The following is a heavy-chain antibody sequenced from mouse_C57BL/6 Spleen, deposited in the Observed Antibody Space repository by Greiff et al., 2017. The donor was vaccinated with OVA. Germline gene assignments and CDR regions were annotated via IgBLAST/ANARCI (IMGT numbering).Heavy chain of an antibody. J-gene: IGHJ1*03. Sequence: EVKVVESGGGLVQPGGSLKLSCAASGFTFSDYYMYWVRQTPEKRLEWVAYISNGGGSTYYPDTVKGRFTISRDNAKNTLYLQMSRLKSEDTAMYYCARRRYYYGSSRYWYFDVWGTGTTVTVSS. D-gene: IGHD1-1*01. CDR3: ARRRYYYGSSRYWYFDV. CDR2: ISNGGGST. CDR1: GFTFSDYY. V-gene: IGHV5-12*01.